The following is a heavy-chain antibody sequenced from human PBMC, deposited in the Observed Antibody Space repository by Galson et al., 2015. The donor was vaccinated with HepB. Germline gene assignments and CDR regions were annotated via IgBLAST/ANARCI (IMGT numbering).Heavy chain of an antibody. J-gene: IGHJ4*02. Sequence: SLRLSCAASGFTFSDYYMSWIRQAPGKGLEWVSYISSSSSYTNYADSVKGRFTISRDNAKNSLYLQMNSLRAEDTAVYYCARDLGVAQYHTGYYDYVWGSYDYWGQGTLVTVSS. V-gene: IGHV3-11*05. D-gene: IGHD3-16*01. CDR2: ISSSSSYT. CDR3: ARDLGVAQYHTGYYDYVWGSYDY. CDR1: GFTFSDYY.